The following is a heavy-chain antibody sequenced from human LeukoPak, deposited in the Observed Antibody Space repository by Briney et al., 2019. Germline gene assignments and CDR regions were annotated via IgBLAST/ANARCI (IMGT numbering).Heavy chain of an antibody. V-gene: IGHV4-4*07. CDR1: GGSISSYC. D-gene: IGHD4-11*01. Sequence: PSETLSLTCTVSGGSISSYCWNWIRQPAGKGLEWIGRMYVSGNTNYNPSLKSRVTMSLDTSTNQFSLKLSSVTAADTAVYYCARERSTTINTYYFDSWGQGTLVTVSS. J-gene: IGHJ4*02. CDR2: MYVSGNT. CDR3: ARERSTTINTYYFDS.